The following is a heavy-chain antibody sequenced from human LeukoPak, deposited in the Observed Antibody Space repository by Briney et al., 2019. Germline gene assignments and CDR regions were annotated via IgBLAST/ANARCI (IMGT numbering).Heavy chain of an antibody. CDR2: IKEDGSER. Sequence: PGGSLRLSCAASGFTFSSYWMSWVRQAPGKGLEWVANIKEDGSERYYVDSVKGRFIISRDNAKNSLSLQMNSLRAEDTAVYYCARRSGSYSIYFDYWGQGTLVTASS. CDR1: GFTFSSYW. D-gene: IGHD1-26*01. CDR3: ARRSGSYSIYFDY. V-gene: IGHV3-7*01. J-gene: IGHJ4*02.